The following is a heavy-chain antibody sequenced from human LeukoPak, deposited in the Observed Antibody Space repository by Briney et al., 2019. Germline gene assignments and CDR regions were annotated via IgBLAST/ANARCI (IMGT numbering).Heavy chain of an antibody. V-gene: IGHV1-24*01. CDR3: AREMATTETFDY. J-gene: IGHJ4*02. Sequence: ASVKVSCKVSGYTLTELSMHWVRQAPGKGLEWMGGFDPEDGETIYAQKFQGRVTMTEDTSTDTAYMELSSLRAEDTAVYYCAREMATTETFDYWGQGTLVTVSS. CDR1: GYTLTELS. D-gene: IGHD5-24*01. CDR2: FDPEDGET.